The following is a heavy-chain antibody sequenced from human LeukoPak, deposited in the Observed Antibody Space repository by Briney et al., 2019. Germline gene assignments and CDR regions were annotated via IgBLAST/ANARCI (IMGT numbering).Heavy chain of an antibody. J-gene: IGHJ6*03. V-gene: IGHV3-74*01. CDR3: ARDRGYYASGSYLYYYYMDV. CDR1: GFTFSSYW. D-gene: IGHD3-10*01. Sequence: GGSLRLSCAASGFTFSSYWMHWVRQSPGKGLVWLSRINSDGSDTAYADSVKGRFTISRDNAKNSLFLQMNSLRAEDTTVYYCARDRGYYASGSYLYYYYMDVWGKGTTVTVSS. CDR2: INSDGSDT.